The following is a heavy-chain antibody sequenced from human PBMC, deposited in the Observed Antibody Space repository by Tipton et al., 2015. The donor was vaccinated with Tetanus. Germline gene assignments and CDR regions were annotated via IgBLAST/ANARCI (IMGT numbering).Heavy chain of an antibody. CDR2: IYYSGST. CDR3: ARTWGVWVTSIDAFDI. V-gene: IGHV4-39*01. D-gene: IGHD3-16*01. Sequence: LRLSCTVSGGSISSYFWGWIRQAPGKGLEWIGNIYYSGSTDYNPSLKSRVAISVDTSKNQFSLKLSSVTAADTAVYYCARTWGVWVTSIDAFDIWGQGTKVAVSS. J-gene: IGHJ3*02. CDR1: GGSISSYF.